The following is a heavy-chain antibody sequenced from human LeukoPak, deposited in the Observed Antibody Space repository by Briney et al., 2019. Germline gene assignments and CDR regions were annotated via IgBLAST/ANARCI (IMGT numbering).Heavy chain of an antibody. V-gene: IGHV3-23*01. CDR2: ISNNGGYT. D-gene: IGHD5-24*01. CDR3: AKKRDAFDI. J-gene: IGHJ3*02. Sequence: PGGSLRLSCAASGFTFSSSAMSWVRQAPGKGLEWVSAISNNGGYTYYADSVQGRFTISRDNSKSTLCLQMNSLRAEDTAVYYCAKKRDAFDIWGQGTVVTVSS. CDR1: GFTFSSSA.